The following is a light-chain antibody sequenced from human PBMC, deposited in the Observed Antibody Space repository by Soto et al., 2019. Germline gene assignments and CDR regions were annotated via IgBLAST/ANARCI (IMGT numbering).Light chain of an antibody. Sequence: EIVLTQSPATLSLSPGERATLSCRASQSVSSYLVWYQQKPGQAPRLLIYNASNRATGIPARFSGSGSGTDFTLTISSLEPEDFAVYYCQQLSDWPITCGQGTRLEIK. V-gene: IGKV3-11*01. CDR3: QQLSDWPIT. CDR1: QSVSSY. CDR2: NAS. J-gene: IGKJ5*01.